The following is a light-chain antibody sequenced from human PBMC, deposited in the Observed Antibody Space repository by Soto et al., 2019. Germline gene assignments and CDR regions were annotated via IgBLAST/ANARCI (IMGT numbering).Light chain of an antibody. Sequence: EIVLTQSPGTLSLSPGEGATLSCRASQSVSSSHLAWYHQKPGQAPRLLIYGASSRATGIPDRFSGSGSGTDFTLTISRLEPEDFVVYYCQQYGSSPLFSLGPGTRVYIK. J-gene: IGKJ3*01. V-gene: IGKV3-20*01. CDR3: QQYGSSPLFS. CDR1: QSVSSSH. CDR2: GAS.